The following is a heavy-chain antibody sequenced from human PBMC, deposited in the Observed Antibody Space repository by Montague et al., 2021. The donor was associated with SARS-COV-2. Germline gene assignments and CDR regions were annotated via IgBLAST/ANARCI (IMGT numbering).Heavy chain of an antibody. V-gene: IGHV3-33*06. CDR3: AKDREYQLPYYYYYMDV. J-gene: IGHJ6*03. CDR2: IWYDGSKK. CDR1: GFTFSSYG. D-gene: IGHD2-2*01. Sequence: SLRLSCAASGFTFSSYGMHWVRQAPGKGLEWVAVIWYDGSKKYYADSVKGRFTISRDNSKNTLYLQMNSLRAEDTAVYYCAKDREYQLPYYYYYMDVWGKGTTVTVSS.